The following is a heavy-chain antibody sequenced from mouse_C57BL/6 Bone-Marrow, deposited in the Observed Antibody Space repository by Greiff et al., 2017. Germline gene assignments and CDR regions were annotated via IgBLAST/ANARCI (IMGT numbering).Heavy chain of an antibody. CDR1: GFTFSSYG. J-gene: IGHJ4*01. CDR3: ARHGPMDY. V-gene: IGHV5-6*01. CDR2: ISSGGSYT. Sequence: EVQGVESGGDLVKPGGSLKLSCAASGFTFSSYGMSWVRQTPDKRLEWVATISSGGSYTYYPDSVKGRFTISRDNAKNTLYLQMSSLKSEDTAMYYCARHGPMDYWGQGTSVTVSS.